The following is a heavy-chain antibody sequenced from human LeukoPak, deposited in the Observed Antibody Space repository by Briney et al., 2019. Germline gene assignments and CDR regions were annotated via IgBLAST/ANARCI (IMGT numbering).Heavy chain of an antibody. J-gene: IGHJ3*02. CDR3: AKKRDAFDI. V-gene: IGHV3-23*01. D-gene: IGHD5-24*01. CDR1: GFTFSSYA. CDR2: LTDSGGTT. Sequence: GSLRLSCVDSGFTFSSYAMGWVRQAPGKRPVWVSSLTDSGGTTYYVDSVKGRFTISRDNSKNTLYLHMNSLRAEDTAMYYCAKKRDAFDIWGQGTVVAVSS.